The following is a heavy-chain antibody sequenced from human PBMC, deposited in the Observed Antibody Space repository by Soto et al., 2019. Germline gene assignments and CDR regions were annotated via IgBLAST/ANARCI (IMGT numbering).Heavy chain of an antibody. V-gene: IGHV1-58*01. D-gene: IGHD3-3*01. J-gene: IGHJ3*02. CDR1: GITFTSSA. CDR3: VRTLELWRDAFDI. Sequence: GASVKVSCKASGITFTSSAVQWVRQARGQRLEWIGWIVVGSGNTNYAQKFQERVTMTRDMSTSTAYMELSSLRSEDTAVYYCVRTLELWRDAFDIWGQETMVTVSS. CDR2: IVVGSGNT.